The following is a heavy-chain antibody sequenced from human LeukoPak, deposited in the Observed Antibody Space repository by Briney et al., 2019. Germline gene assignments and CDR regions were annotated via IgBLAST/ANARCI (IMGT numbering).Heavy chain of an antibody. Sequence: ASVKVSCKASGYTFTSYGIRWVRQAPGQGLEWMGWISAYNGNTNYAQKLQGRVTMTTDTSTSTAYMELRSLRSDDTAVYYCARDPEYRIAVAGKRGRYFDYWGQGTLVTVSS. J-gene: IGHJ4*02. CDR3: ARDPEYRIAVAGKRGRYFDY. D-gene: IGHD6-19*01. CDR1: GYTFTSYG. V-gene: IGHV1-18*01. CDR2: ISAYNGNT.